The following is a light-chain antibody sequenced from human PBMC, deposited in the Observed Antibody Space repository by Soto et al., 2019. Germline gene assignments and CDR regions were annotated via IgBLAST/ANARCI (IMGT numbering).Light chain of an antibody. Sequence: DIQMTQSPSSLSASVGDRVTITCRASQSISSYLNWYQQKPGKAPKLLIYAASSLQTGVSARFSGSGSGTDFTLTISSLQSEDCGIYYCQQTYGTPRTFGQGTKVEIK. CDR2: AAS. V-gene: IGKV1-39*01. CDR3: QQTYGTPRT. J-gene: IGKJ1*01. CDR1: QSISSY.